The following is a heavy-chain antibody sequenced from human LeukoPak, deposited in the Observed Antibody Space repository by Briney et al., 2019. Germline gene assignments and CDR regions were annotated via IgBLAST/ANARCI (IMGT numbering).Heavy chain of an antibody. CDR3: ARDRPGMGSSGHQSPLGY. V-gene: IGHV1-69*05. J-gene: IGHJ4*02. CDR2: IIPIFGTA. Sequence: ASVKVSCKASGGTFSSYAISWVRQAPGQGLEWMGRIIPIFGTANYAQKFQGRVTITTDESTSTAYMELSSLRSEDTAVYYCARDRPGMGSSGHQSPLGYWGQGTLVTVSS. CDR1: GGTFSSYA. D-gene: IGHD3-22*01.